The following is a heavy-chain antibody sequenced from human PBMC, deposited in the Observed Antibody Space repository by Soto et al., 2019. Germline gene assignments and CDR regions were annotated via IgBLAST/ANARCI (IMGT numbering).Heavy chain of an antibody. J-gene: IGHJ4*02. CDR1: GFSLTTDDVG. Sequence: SGPTLVNPTQTLTLTSTFSGFSLTTDDVGVGWIRQFPGKALDWLAVVYWDDDKRYSPSLKSRLTITKDTSKNQVFLAMSNMDPVDTATYYCAHTRYSISSFDYWGQGTLVTVSS. CDR2: VYWDDDK. D-gene: IGHD6-6*01. CDR3: AHTRYSISSFDY. V-gene: IGHV2-5*02.